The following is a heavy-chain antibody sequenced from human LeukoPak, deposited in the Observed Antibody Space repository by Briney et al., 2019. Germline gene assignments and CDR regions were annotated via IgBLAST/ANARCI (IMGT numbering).Heavy chain of an antibody. D-gene: IGHD3-10*01. J-gene: IGHJ4*02. V-gene: IGHV3-23*01. CDR3: ARGLMIRGVADY. CDR2: ISGSGGST. CDR1: GFAFSSYA. Sequence: GGSLRLSCAASGFAFSSYAMSWVRQAPGKGLEWVSAISGSGGSTYYADSVKGRFTISRDNSKNTLYLQMNSLRVEDTAVYSCARGLMIRGVADYWGQGTLVIVSS.